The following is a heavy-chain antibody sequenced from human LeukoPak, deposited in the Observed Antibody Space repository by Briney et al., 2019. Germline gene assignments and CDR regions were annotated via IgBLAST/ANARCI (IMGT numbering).Heavy chain of an antibody. D-gene: IGHD4/OR15-4a*01. CDR2: IYYSGST. J-gene: IGHJ4*02. V-gene: IGHV4-59*08. CDR1: GGSISSYY. Sequence: SETLSLTCTVSGGSISSYYWSWIRQPPWKGLEWIGYIYYSGSTNYSPSLKSRVTMSVDTSKNQFSLKLSSVTAADTAVYFCARHSDYLNPFDYWGQGTLVTVSS. CDR3: ARHSDYLNPFDY.